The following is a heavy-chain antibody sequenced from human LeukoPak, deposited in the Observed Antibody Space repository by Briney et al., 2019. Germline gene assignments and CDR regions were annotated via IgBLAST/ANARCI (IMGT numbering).Heavy chain of an antibody. CDR1: GFTFSSYS. J-gene: IGHJ5*02. D-gene: IGHD2-8*01. CDR3: ARDCTNGVCYNWFDP. CDR2: ISSSSSYI. V-gene: IGHV3-21*01. Sequence: PGRSLRLSCAASGFTFSSYSMNWVRQAPGKGLEWVSSISSSSSYIYYADSVKGRFTISRDNAKNSLYLQMNSLRAEDTAVYYCARDCTNGVCYNWFDPWGQGTRATVSS.